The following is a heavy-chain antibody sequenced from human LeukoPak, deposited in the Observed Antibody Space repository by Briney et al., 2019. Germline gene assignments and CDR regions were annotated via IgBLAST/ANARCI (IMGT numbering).Heavy chain of an antibody. CDR3: ARDVGYSDS. Sequence: GGSLRLSCAASGFRFSRYWMTWVRQTAGKGLEWVASIKEDGNEEYFGDSVKGRFTISRDNAKNSLYLQMNSLKAEDTAVYYCARDVGYSDSWGQGTLVTVSS. J-gene: IGHJ4*02. D-gene: IGHD5-24*01. CDR2: IKEDGNEE. CDR1: GFRFSRYW. V-gene: IGHV3-7*01.